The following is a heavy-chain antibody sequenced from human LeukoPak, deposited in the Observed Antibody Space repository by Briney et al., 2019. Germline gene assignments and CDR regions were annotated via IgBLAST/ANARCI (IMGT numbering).Heavy chain of an antibody. J-gene: IGHJ4*02. Sequence: GGSLRLSCAASGFTFSSYWMRWVRQAPGKGLEWVDNIKQDGSKKNYVDSVKGRFTISRDNAKNSLYLQMNSLRTEDTAVYYCAGRSGSFDYWGQGTLVTVSS. CDR2: IKQDGSKK. CDR1: GFTFSSYW. CDR3: AGRSGSFDY. D-gene: IGHD3-10*01. V-gene: IGHV3-7*01.